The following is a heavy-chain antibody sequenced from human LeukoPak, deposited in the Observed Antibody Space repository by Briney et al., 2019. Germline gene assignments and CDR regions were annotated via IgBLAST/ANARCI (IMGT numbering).Heavy chain of an antibody. CDR2: INHSGST. CDR1: GVSFSGYY. Sequence: PSETLSLTCAVYGVSFSGYYWSWIRQPPGKGLEWIGEINHSGSTNYNPSLKSRVTISVDTSKNQFSLKLSSVTAADTAVYYCARGYSYGSYYFDYWGQGTLVTVPS. D-gene: IGHD5-18*01. V-gene: IGHV4-34*01. CDR3: ARGYSYGSYYFDY. J-gene: IGHJ4*02.